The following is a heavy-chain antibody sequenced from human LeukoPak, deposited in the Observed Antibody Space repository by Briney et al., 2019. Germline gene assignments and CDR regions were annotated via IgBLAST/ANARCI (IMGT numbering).Heavy chain of an antibody. CDR1: GGSFSGYY. Sequence: SVTLSLTCAVYGGSFSGYYWSWIRQPPGKGLEWIGEINHSGSTNYNPSLKSRVTISVDTSKNQFSLKLSSVTAADTAVYYCARVLGYSSGWYYFDYWGQGTLVTVSS. CDR3: ARVLGYSSGWYYFDY. D-gene: IGHD6-19*01. V-gene: IGHV4-34*01. J-gene: IGHJ4*02. CDR2: INHSGST.